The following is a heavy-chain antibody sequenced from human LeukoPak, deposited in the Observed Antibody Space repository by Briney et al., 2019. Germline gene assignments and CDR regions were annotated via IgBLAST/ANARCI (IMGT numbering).Heavy chain of an antibody. CDR1: GFTLSSYN. D-gene: IGHD5-24*01. J-gene: IGHJ4*02. CDR3: ARPRGNVEMARIPFDY. CDR2: ISSSSSYI. V-gene: IGHV3-21*01. Sequence: GGSLRLSCATSGFTLSSYNMNWVRQAPGKGLEWVSSISSSSSYIYYADSVKGRFTISRHNAKNSLYLQMNSLRAEDTAVYYCARPRGNVEMARIPFDYWGQGTLVTVSS.